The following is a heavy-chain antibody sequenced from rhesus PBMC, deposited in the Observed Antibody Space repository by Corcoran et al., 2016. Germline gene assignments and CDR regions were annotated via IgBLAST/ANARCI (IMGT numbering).Heavy chain of an antibody. V-gene: IGHV4-147*01. CDR3: ARCGFAAGRLYFDF. D-gene: IGHD6-13*01. Sequence: QVQLQEWGPGLVTPSETLSPTCAVSGDSINSYYWTWIRQPPGKGLEWIGRIYGSSGNTNYNTSLRSRVTISRDTSKNQFSLKLNSVTAADTAIYYCARCGFAAGRLYFDFWGQGVLVTVSS. J-gene: IGHJ4*01. CDR2: IYGSSGNT. CDR1: GDSINSYY.